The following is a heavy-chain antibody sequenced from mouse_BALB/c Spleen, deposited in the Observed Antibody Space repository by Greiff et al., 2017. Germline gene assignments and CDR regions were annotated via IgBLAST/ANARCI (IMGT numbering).Heavy chain of an antibody. D-gene: IGHD1-1*01. V-gene: IGHV1-15*01. Sequence: QVHVKQSGAELVRPGASVTLSCKASGYTFTDYEMHWVKQTPVHGLEWIGAIDPETGGTAYNQKFKGKATLTADKSSSTAYMELRSLTSEDSAVYYCTRGTNYYGSSYFDYWGQGTTLTVSS. CDR1: GYTFTDYE. CDR3: TRGTNYYGSSYFDY. CDR2: IDPETGGT. J-gene: IGHJ2*01.